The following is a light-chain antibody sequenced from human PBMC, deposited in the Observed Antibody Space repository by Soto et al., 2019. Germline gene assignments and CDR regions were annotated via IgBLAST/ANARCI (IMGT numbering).Light chain of an antibody. V-gene: IGLV2-23*02. Sequence: QSALTQPASVSGSPGQSITISCTGSRSDVGSYNLVSWYQHHPGKAPKLIIYEVSKRPSGVSNRFSGSKSDNTASLTISGLQAEDEADYFCCSYAGSTTFVVFGGGTKVTVL. CDR3: CSYAGSTTFVV. CDR1: RSDVGSYNL. CDR2: EVS. J-gene: IGLJ2*01.